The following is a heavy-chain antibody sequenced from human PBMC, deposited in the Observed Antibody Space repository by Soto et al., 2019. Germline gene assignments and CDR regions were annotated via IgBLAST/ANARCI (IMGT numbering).Heavy chain of an antibody. Sequence: GGSLRLSCAASGFTFSSYWMHWVRQAPGEGLEWVAVISYDGGSNKYYADSVKGRFTISRDNSRNTLYLQMNSLRAEDTAVYYCARVVATITDYYYGMDVWGQGTTVTVSS. CDR3: ARVVATITDYYYGMDV. J-gene: IGHJ6*02. V-gene: IGHV3-30-3*01. CDR1: GFTFSSYW. D-gene: IGHD5-12*01. CDR2: ISYDGGSNK.